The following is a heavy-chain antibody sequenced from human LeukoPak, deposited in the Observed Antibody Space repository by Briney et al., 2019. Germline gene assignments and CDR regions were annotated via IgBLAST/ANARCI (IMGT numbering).Heavy chain of an antibody. V-gene: IGHV3-20*04. CDR2: INYNGAIT. CDR1: GFTFVDYG. J-gene: IGHJ4*02. Sequence: GGSLRLSCATSGFTFVDYGLSWVRRAPGKGLEWLCAINYNGAITDYADSVKGRFTISRDNAKNSLYLRMDSLRAEDTALYYCARDRLGPSFSVSHFDLWGQGTLVTDSS. D-gene: IGHD3-3*02. CDR3: ARDRLGPSFSVSHFDL.